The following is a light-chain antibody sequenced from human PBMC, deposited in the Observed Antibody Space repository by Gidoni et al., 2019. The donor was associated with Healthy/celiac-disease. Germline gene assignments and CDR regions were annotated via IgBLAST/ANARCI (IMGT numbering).Light chain of an antibody. CDR2: AAS. Sequence: DIQMTQSPSSLSASVGYRVTITCRASQSISSYLNWYQQKPGKAPKLLIYAASSLQSGVPSRFSGSGSGTYFTLTISSLHPEDFATYYCQQSYSTPQFTFGPGTKLDIK. CDR1: QSISSY. CDR3: QQSYSTPQFT. J-gene: IGKJ3*01. V-gene: IGKV1-39*01.